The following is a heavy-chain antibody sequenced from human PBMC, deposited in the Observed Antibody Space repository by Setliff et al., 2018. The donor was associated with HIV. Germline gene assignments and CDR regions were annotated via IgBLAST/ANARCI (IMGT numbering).Heavy chain of an antibody. D-gene: IGHD2-2*01. J-gene: IGHJ5*02. V-gene: IGHV3-7*03. CDR3: AGHSTTWYPNWFDP. CDR1: GFNFSNYW. Sequence: GASLTISCAASGFNFSNYWMSRVRQAPGKGLEWVANIKQDGSEKKYEDSVKGRFSISRDNAKQSMYLQMDSLRAEDTAVYYCAGHSTTWYPNWFDPWGQGTLVTVSS. CDR2: IKQDGSEK.